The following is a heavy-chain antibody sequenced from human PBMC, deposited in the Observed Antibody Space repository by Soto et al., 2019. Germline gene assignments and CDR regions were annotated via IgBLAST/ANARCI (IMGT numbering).Heavy chain of an antibody. CDR3: AHRVLRTVFGLVTTTAIYFDF. CDR1: GFSLTTSGVG. V-gene: IGHV2-5*02. J-gene: IGHJ4*02. CDR2: IYWDDDK. Sequence: QITLKESGPTVVKPTETLTLTCTFSGFSLTTSGVGVGWVRQSPGTAPEWLALIYWDDDKRYSTPLKSRLTITKDTSKNQVVLTMANVDPVDTATYYCAHRVLRTVFGLVTTTAIYFDFWGQGTPVVVSS. D-gene: IGHD3-3*01.